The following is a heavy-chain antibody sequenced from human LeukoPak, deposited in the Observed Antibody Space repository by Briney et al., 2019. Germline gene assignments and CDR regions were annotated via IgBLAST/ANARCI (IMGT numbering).Heavy chain of an antibody. CDR1: GFTFSSYA. CDR2: ISYDGSNK. CDR3: ARQGFAGSAFDI. V-gene: IGHV3-30-3*01. Sequence: PGGSLRLSCAASGFTFSSYAMHWVRQAPGKGLEWVAVISYDGSNKYYADSVKGRFTISRDNSKNTLYLQTNSLRAEDTAVYYCARQGFAGSAFDIWGQGTMVTVSS. D-gene: IGHD1-26*01. J-gene: IGHJ3*02.